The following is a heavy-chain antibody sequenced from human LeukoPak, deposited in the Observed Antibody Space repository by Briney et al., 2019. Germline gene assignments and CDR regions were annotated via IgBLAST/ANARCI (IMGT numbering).Heavy chain of an antibody. Sequence: GASVKVSCKASGYTFTGYYMHWVRQAPGQGLEWMGWINPNSGGTNYAQKFQGRVTMTRDTSISTAYMELSRLRSDDTAVYYCARVTVAVAGLYYYYYMDVWGKGTTVTISS. J-gene: IGHJ6*03. CDR2: INPNSGGT. CDR3: ARVTVAVAGLYYYYYMDV. CDR1: GYTFTGYY. D-gene: IGHD6-19*01. V-gene: IGHV1-2*02.